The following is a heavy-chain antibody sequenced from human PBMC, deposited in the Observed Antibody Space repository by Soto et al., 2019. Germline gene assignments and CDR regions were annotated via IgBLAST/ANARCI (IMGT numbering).Heavy chain of an antibody. Sequence: PGGSLRLSCAASGFTFDDFAMHWVRQAPGKGLEWVSGISWNGIIIAYADSVKGRFTISRDNAKNSLYLQMNSLRAEDTALYYCAKAQAREWWYDAFDIWGQGTMVTVSS. J-gene: IGHJ3*02. CDR1: GFTFDDFA. CDR3: AKAQAREWWYDAFDI. D-gene: IGHD2-15*01. V-gene: IGHV3-9*01. CDR2: ISWNGIII.